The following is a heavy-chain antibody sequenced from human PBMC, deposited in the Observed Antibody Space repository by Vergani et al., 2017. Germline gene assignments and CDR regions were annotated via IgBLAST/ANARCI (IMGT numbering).Heavy chain of an antibody. Sequence: QVTLKESGPALVKPTQTLTLPCTFSVFSLSTSGMRVSWIRQPPGKALEWLARIDWDDDKFYSTSLKTRLTISKDTSKNQVVLTMTNMDPVDTATYYCARSSNWGSTGFDYWGQGTLVTVSS. CDR2: IDWDDDK. D-gene: IGHD7-27*01. CDR1: VFSLSTSGMR. J-gene: IGHJ4*02. CDR3: ARSSNWGSTGFDY. V-gene: IGHV2-70*04.